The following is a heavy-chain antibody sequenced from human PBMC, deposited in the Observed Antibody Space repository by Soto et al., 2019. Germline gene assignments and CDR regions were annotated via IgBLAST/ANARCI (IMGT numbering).Heavy chain of an antibody. J-gene: IGHJ6*02. CDR2: INAGNGNT. V-gene: IGHV1-3*01. CDR3: ARVSEATVKDYYYYYGMDV. D-gene: IGHD4-17*01. Sequence: ASXKVSCKSSGYTFTSYAMHCVRQAPGQRLEWMGWINAGNGNTKYSQKFQGRVTITRDTSASTAYMELSSLRSEDKAVYYCARVSEATVKDYYYYYGMDVWGQGTTVTVYS. CDR1: GYTFTSYA.